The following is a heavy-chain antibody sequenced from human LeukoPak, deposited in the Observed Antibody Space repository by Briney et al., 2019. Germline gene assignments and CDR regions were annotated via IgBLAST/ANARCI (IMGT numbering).Heavy chain of an antibody. Sequence: GGSLRLSCAASGFTFSSYEMNWVRQAPGKGLEWVSYISSSGSTIYYADSVKGRFTISRDNAKNSLYLQMNSLRAEDTAVYYCARRLPAEALDDYYGMDVWAKGPRSPSPQ. V-gene: IGHV3-48*03. CDR2: ISSSGSTI. CDR1: GFTFSSYE. J-gene: IGHJ6*04. CDR3: ARRLPAEALDDYYGMDV. D-gene: IGHD2-2*01.